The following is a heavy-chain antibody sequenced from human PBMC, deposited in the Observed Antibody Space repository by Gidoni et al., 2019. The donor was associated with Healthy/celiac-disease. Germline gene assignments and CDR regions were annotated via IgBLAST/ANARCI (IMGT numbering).Heavy chain of an antibody. D-gene: IGHD2-15*01. J-gene: IGHJ4*02. Sequence: GKGLEWVANIKQDGSEKYYVDSVKGRFTISRDNAKNSLYLQMNSLRAEDTAVYYCARETPGGFDYWGQGTLVTVSS. CDR3: ARETPGGFDY. V-gene: IGHV3-7*03. CDR2: IKQDGSEK.